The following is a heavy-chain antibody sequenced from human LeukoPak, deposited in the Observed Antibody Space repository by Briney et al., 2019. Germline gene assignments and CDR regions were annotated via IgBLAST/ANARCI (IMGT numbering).Heavy chain of an antibody. CDR1: GYTFTGYY. Sequence: ASVKVSCKASGYTFTGYYMRWVRQAPGQGLEWMGRINPNSGGTNYARKFQGRVTMTRDTSISTAYMELSSLRSDDTAVYYCARVPVATSPFDYWGQGTLVTVSS. CDR3: ARVPVATSPFDY. J-gene: IGHJ4*02. D-gene: IGHD5-12*01. CDR2: INPNSGGT. V-gene: IGHV1-2*06.